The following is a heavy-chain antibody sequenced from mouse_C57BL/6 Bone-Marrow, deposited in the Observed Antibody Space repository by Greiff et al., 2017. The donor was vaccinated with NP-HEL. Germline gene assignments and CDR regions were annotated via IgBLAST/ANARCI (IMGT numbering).Heavy chain of an antibody. CDR2: INPYNGGT. D-gene: IGHD1-1*01. CDR1: GYTFTDYY. V-gene: IGHV1-19*01. Sequence: VQLQQSGPVLVKPGASVKMSCKASGYTFTDYYMNWVKQSHGKSLEWIGVINPYNGGTSYNQKFKGKATLTVDKSSSTAYMELNSLTSEDSAVYYCARSPLRRGFAYWGQGTLVTVSA. CDR3: ARSPLRRGFAY. J-gene: IGHJ3*01.